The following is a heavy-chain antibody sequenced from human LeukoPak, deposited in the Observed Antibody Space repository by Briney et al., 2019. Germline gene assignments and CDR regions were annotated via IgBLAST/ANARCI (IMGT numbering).Heavy chain of an antibody. J-gene: IGHJ3*02. V-gene: IGHV7-4-1*02. Sequence: VASVKVSCKASGYTFTSYAMNWVRQAPGQGLEWMGWINTNTGNPTYAQGFTGRFVFSLDTSVSTAYLQISSLKAEDTAVYYCARDSVEMATPAAFDIWGQGTMVTVSS. D-gene: IGHD5-24*01. CDR1: GYTFTSYA. CDR2: INTNTGNP. CDR3: ARDSVEMATPAAFDI.